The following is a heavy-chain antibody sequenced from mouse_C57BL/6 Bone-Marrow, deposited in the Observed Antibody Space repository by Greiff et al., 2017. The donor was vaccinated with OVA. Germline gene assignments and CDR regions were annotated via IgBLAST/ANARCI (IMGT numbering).Heavy chain of an antibody. CDR1: GFTFSDYG. J-gene: IGHJ3*01. CDR3: ARGNSDSSRGTWFAY. CDR2: ISSGSSTI. Sequence: EVKLVESGGGLVKPGGSLKLSCAASGFTFSDYGMHWVRQAPEKGLEWVAYISSGSSTIYYADTVKGRFTISRDNAKNTLFLQMTSLRSEDTAMYYCARGNSDSSRGTWFAYWGQGTLVTVSA. D-gene: IGHD1-1*01. V-gene: IGHV5-17*01.